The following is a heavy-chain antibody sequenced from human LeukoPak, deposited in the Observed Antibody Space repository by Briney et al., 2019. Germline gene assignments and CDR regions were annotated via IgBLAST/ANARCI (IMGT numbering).Heavy chain of an antibody. Sequence: PGGSLRLSCAASGFTVSSNYMSWVRQAPGKGLEWVSVIYSGGSTYYADSVKGRFTISRDNSKNTLYLQMNSLRAEDTAVYYCARGTRDFWSGYYPGIWFDPWGQGTLVTVSS. CDR2: IYSGGST. V-gene: IGHV3-53*01. J-gene: IGHJ5*02. D-gene: IGHD3-3*01. CDR1: GFTVSSNY. CDR3: ARGTRDFWSGYYPGIWFDP.